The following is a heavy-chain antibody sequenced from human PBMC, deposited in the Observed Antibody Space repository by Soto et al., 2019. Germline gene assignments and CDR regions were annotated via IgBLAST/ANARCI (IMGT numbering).Heavy chain of an antibody. D-gene: IGHD5-12*01. V-gene: IGHV3-74*01. J-gene: IGHJ4*02. CDR2: MYTDGSNS. Sequence: SGGSLRLSCEGSGFTFGSYWMHWVRQAPGKGLVWVSRMYTDGSNSYYADSVRGRFTISRDNAKSTLYLQMNSLRAEDTAVYYCVRGNTGYGKFDAWGQGTLVTGSS. CDR3: VRGNTGYGKFDA. CDR1: GFTFGSYW.